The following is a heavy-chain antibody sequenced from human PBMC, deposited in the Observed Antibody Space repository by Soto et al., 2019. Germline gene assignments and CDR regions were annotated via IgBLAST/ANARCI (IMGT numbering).Heavy chain of an antibody. J-gene: IGHJ4*02. CDR1: GFTFSSYA. CDR2: ISGSGGTT. CDR3: ASSRIAAAVYYFDY. Sequence: GGSLRLSCAASGFTFSSYAMSWVRQAPGKGLEWVSTISGSGGTTYYADSVKGRFTISRDNSKNTLYLQMNSLRAEDTAVYYCASSRIAAAVYYFDYWGQGTLVTVSS. V-gene: IGHV3-23*01. D-gene: IGHD6-13*01.